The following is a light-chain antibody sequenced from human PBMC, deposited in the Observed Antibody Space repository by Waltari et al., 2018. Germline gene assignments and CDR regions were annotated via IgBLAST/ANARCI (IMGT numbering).Light chain of an antibody. CDR2: EVT. V-gene: IGLV2-23*02. CDR1: SRDFGTYNL. CDR3: CSYAGLGIYV. Sequence: QSGLTQPASVSGSPGQSITIPCTGTSRDFGTYNLFPWYQQYPGKAPKLMVYEVTKRTSGVSDRFSGSKSGNTASLTIYGLQSEDEADYYCCSYAGLGIYVFGTGTKVTVL. J-gene: IGLJ1*01.